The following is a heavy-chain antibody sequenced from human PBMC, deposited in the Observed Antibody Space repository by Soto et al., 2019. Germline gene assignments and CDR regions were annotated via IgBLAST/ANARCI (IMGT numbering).Heavy chain of an antibody. CDR2: MNPNSGNT. D-gene: IGHD4-17*01. CDR3: ARGPYGDYEYYYGMDV. Sequence: QVQLVQSGAEVKKPGASVKVSCKASGYTFTSYDINWVRQATGQGLEWMGWMNPNSGNTGYAQKFQGRVTMTRNTSISTAYMELGSLRSEDTAVYYCARGPYGDYEYYYGMDVWGQGTTVTVSS. J-gene: IGHJ6*02. CDR1: GYTFTSYD. V-gene: IGHV1-8*01.